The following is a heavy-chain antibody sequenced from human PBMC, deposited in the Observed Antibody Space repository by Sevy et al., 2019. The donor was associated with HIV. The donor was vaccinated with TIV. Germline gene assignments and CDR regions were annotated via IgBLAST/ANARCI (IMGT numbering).Heavy chain of an antibody. CDR1: GGSISSYY. J-gene: IGHJ6*02. CDR2: IYTSGST. D-gene: IGHD6-6*01. V-gene: IGHV4-4*07. Sequence: SETLSLTCTVSGGSISSYYWSWIRQPAGKGLEWIGRIYTSGSTNYNPSLKSRVTMSVDTSKNQFSLKLSSVTAADTAVYYCARDQYSSSSLNYGMDVWGQRTTVTVSS. CDR3: ARDQYSSSSLNYGMDV.